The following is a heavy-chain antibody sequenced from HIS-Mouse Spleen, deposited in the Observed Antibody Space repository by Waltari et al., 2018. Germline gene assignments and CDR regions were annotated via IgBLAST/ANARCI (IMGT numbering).Heavy chain of an antibody. CDR3: AREIPYSSSWYDWYFDL. Sequence: QLQLQESGPVLVKPSETLSLTSTVPGRSLSSSSYYWGWIRQPPGKGLEWIGSIYYSGSTYYNPSLKSRVTISVDTSKNQFSLKLSSVTAADTAVYYCAREIPYSSSWYDWYFDLWGRGTLVTVSS. CDR2: IYYSGST. CDR1: GRSLSSSSYY. D-gene: IGHD6-13*01. J-gene: IGHJ2*01. V-gene: IGHV4-39*07.